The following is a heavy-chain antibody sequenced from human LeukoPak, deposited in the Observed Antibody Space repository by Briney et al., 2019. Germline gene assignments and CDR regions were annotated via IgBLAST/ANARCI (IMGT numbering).Heavy chain of an antibody. Sequence: SETLSLTCAVSGYSISSGYYWGWIRQPPGKGLEWIGSIYHSGSTYYNPSLKGRVTISVDTSKNQFSLKLSSVTAADTAVYYCARGLLADYWGQGTLVTVSS. CDR2: IYHSGST. D-gene: IGHD3-3*02. CDR3: ARGLLADY. J-gene: IGHJ4*02. CDR1: GYSISSGYY. V-gene: IGHV4-38-2*01.